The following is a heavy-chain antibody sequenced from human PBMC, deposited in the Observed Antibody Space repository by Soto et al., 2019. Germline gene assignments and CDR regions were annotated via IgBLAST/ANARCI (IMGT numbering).Heavy chain of an antibody. D-gene: IGHD3-22*01. CDR1: GFIFRNYG. CDR3: ARGNYESSGYPDY. J-gene: IGHJ4*02. CDR2: IWYDGSKK. Sequence: GGSLRLSCAASGFIFRNYGMHWARQAPGEGLEWVAVIWYDGSKKYYADSVKGRFTISRDNSKNTLYVQMNNLRADDTAVYFCARGNYESSGYPDYWGQGTLVTVSS. V-gene: IGHV3-33*01.